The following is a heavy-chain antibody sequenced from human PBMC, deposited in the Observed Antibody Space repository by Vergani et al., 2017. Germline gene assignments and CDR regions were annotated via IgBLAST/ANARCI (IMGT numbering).Heavy chain of an antibody. D-gene: IGHD4-17*01. CDR3: ARHVGYGYSDYPGDWFDP. Sequence: QVQLQESGPGLVKPSETLSLTCTVSGNSIRSASYWGWIRQSPGKGLEWIGTIHRSGSTYYNPSLKSLVTMSVDTSKNQLSLKLTSMTAADTALYYCARHVGYGYSDYPGDWFDPWGPGTLVTVSS. V-gene: IGHV4-38-2*02. CDR2: IHRSGST. J-gene: IGHJ5*02. CDR1: GNSIRSASY.